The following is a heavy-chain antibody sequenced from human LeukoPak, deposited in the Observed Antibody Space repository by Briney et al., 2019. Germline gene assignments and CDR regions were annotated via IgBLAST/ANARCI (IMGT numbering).Heavy chain of an antibody. Sequence: PGGSLRLSCAASGFTFSTYSMNWVRQAPGKGLEWVSSISSSSSYIYYADSVKGRFTISKDNAKNSLYLQMNSLRAEDTAVYYCTCGESSSPYYFDYWGQGTLVTVSS. CDR3: TCGESSSPYYFDY. V-gene: IGHV3-21*01. D-gene: IGHD6-6*01. CDR2: ISSSSSYI. J-gene: IGHJ4*02. CDR1: GFTFSTYS.